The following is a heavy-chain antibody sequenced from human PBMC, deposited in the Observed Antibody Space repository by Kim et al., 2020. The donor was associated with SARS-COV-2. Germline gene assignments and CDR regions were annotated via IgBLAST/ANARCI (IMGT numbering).Heavy chain of an antibody. CDR3: ARHLQGGSYPMDV. J-gene: IGHJ6*03. D-gene: IGHD1-26*01. V-gene: IGHV4-59*08. CDR2: IYYSGNT. CDR1: GGSLTNYH. Sequence: SETLSLTCTVSGGSLTNYHWAWIRQSPEKGLEYIGWIYYSGNTNYNPSLTGRNTISLDTSRNQFSLTLRSVTAADTAVYYCARHLQGGSYPMDVWGKGTTVTVSS.